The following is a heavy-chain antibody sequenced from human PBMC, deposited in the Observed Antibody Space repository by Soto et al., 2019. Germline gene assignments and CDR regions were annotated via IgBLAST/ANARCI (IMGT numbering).Heavy chain of an antibody. V-gene: IGHV4-61*01. D-gene: IGHD5-18*01. CDR1: GDSVSSYNYY. J-gene: IGHJ4*02. CDR2: IYSSGST. Sequence: SETLSLTCTVSGDSVSSYNYYWTWIRQSPGNGLEWVGYIYSSGSTKYNPSLKSRVSISLQTSSNQFSLNLTSVTAADTAVYYCARDIRGYSRAFDFWGQGTLVSVSS. CDR3: ARDIRGYSRAFDF.